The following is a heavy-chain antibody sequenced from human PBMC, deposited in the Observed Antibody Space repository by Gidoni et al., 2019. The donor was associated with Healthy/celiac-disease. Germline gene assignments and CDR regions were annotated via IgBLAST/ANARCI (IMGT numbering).Heavy chain of an antibody. V-gene: IGHV4-39*01. J-gene: IGHJ3*02. Sequence: QLQLQESGPGLVKPSETLSLTCTVSGGSISSSSYYWGWIRQPPGKGLEWLGSIYYSGSTYSNPSLKSRVTISVDTSKNQFSLKLSSVTAADTAVYYCARHGSGSGGNHDAFDIWGQGTMVTVSS. CDR2: IYYSGST. CDR1: GGSISSSSYY. D-gene: IGHD3-10*01. CDR3: ARHGSGSGGNHDAFDI.